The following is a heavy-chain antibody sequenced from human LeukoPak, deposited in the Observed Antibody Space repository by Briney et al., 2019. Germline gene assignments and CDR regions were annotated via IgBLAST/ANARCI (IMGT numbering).Heavy chain of an antibody. Sequence: RGSLRLSCAASGFTFSTYWMHWVRQAPGKGPVWVSRISSDGSSTTYADSVKGRFTISRDNAKNTLYLQMNSLTAEDTAVYHCARPYCSGTSCYAYFDSWGRGTLVTVSS. CDR2: ISSDGSST. CDR1: GFTFSTYW. J-gene: IGHJ4*02. D-gene: IGHD2-2*01. CDR3: ARPYCSGTSCYAYFDS. V-gene: IGHV3-74*01.